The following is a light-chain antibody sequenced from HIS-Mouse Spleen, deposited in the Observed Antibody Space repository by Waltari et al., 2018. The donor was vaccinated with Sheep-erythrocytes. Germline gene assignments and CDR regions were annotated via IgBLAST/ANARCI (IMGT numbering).Light chain of an antibody. V-gene: IGKV1D-13*01. J-gene: IGKJ1*01. CDR3: YQFNNYPRT. Sequence: AIQLTQSPSSLSASVGDRVTITCRASQGISSALAWYQQKPGKAPKLLIYDASSLEIGGTSRVSGSGAGTEYTFTISSLQPEDFATYYFYQFNNYPRTFGQGTKVEIK. CDR2: DAS. CDR1: QGISSA.